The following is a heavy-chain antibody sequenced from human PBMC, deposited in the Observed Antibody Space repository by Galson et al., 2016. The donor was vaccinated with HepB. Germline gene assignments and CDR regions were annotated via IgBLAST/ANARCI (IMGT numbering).Heavy chain of an antibody. CDR2: VSSGGDDT. D-gene: IGHD3/OR15-3a*01. J-gene: IGHJ4*02. Sequence: SLRLSCAASGFTFSNYHMNWLRQPQGKGLEWVSFVSSGGDDTHYTDSVRGRFTVSRDNAKDTLYLQMDNLRAEDTATYYCAKVMARTGYYFAPLFDSWGQGTLVTVSS. CDR1: GFTFSNYH. CDR3: AKVMARTGYYFAPLFDS. V-gene: IGHV3-23*01.